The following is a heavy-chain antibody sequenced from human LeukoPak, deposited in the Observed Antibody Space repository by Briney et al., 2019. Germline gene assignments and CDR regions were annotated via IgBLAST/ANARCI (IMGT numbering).Heavy chain of an antibody. CDR3: ARGYGFFDY. D-gene: IGHD4-17*01. CDR1: GGSISSTTYY. Sequence: SETLSLTCTVSGGSISSTTYYWGWIRQPPGKGLEWIGSIYYSGSTNYNPSLKSRVTISVDTSKNQFSLKLSSVTAADTAVYYCARGYGFFDYWGQGTLVTVSS. J-gene: IGHJ4*02. V-gene: IGHV4-39*07. CDR2: IYYSGST.